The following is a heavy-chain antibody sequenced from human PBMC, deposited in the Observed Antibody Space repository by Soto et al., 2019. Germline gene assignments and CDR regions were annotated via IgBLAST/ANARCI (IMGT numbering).Heavy chain of an antibody. Sequence: SETLSLTCAVSGGYISSGGYSWSWIRQPPGKGLEWIGYIYHSGSTYYNPSLKSRVTISVDRSKNQFSLKLSSVTAADTAVYYFARVPDRWGQGTLDTVSS. CDR2: IYHSGST. D-gene: IGHD2-2*01. CDR1: GGYISSGGYS. CDR3: ARVPDR. J-gene: IGHJ5*02. V-gene: IGHV4-30-2*01.